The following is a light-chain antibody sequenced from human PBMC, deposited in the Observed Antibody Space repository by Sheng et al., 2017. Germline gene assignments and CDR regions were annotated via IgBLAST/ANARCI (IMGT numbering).Light chain of an antibody. V-gene: IGKV2-28*01. CDR2: AAS. Sequence: DIVMTQSPLSLTVTPGEPASLSCRSSQSLVHNNGNNYLDWYLQKPGQSPQLLIYAASTLQSGVPSRFSGSGSGADFTLTISSLQPEDVATYYCQKFTGVPLTFGPGTKVDIK. J-gene: IGKJ3*01. CDR3: QKFTGVPLT. CDR1: QSLVHNNGNNY.